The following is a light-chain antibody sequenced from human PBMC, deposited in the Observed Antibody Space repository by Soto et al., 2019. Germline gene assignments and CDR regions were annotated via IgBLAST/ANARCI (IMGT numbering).Light chain of an antibody. J-gene: IGKJ1*01. CDR3: QQYITYQWK. CDR1: QSITRL. CDR2: TAS. Sequence: DVHLTKSPSTLSATIGDRVTIAGRASQSITRLLAWYKENPGKEPKLLVATASRLQHGVPSRLSGNGSETEFTLTIDSLYPDGFATYHCQQYITYQWKFGQGTKGDIK. V-gene: IGKV1-5*03.